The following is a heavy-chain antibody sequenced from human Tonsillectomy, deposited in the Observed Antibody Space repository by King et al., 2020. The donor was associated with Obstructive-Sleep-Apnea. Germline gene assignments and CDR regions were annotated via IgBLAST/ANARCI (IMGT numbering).Heavy chain of an antibody. V-gene: IGHV3-30-3*01. CDR1: GFTFSSYA. D-gene: IGHD3-22*01. CDR3: ASSGYYYDSSGYEYFQH. CDR2: ISYDGSNK. J-gene: IGHJ1*01. Sequence: VQLVESGGGVVQPGRSLRLSCAASGFTFSSYAMHWVRQAPGKGLEWVAVISYDGSNKYYADSGKGRFTISRDNSKNTLYLQMNSLRAEDTAVYYCASSGYYYDSSGYEYFQHWGQGTLVTVSS.